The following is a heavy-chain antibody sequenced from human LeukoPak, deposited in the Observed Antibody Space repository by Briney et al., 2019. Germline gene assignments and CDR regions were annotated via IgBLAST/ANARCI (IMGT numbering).Heavy chain of an antibody. CDR1: GGSISSYY. CDR3: ARESRYSSSWYGYYYYYMDV. D-gene: IGHD6-13*01. J-gene: IGHJ6*03. CDR2: IYSSGST. V-gene: IGHV4-59*12. Sequence: PSETLSLTCTVSGGSISSYYWSWIRQPPGKGLERIGDIYSSGSTNYNPSLKSRVTISVDTSKNQFSLKLSSVTAADTAVYYCARESRYSSSWYGYYYYYMDVWGKGTTVTISS.